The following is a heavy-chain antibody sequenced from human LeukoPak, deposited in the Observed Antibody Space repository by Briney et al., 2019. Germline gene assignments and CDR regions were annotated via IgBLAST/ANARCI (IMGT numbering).Heavy chain of an antibody. J-gene: IGHJ4*02. CDR2: INHSGST. CDR1: GGSFSGYY. D-gene: IGHD6-13*01. V-gene: IGHV4-34*01. CDR3: AALAATPLGDGY. Sequence: PSETLSLTCAVYGGSFSGYYWSWIRQPLGKGLEWIGEINHSGSTNYNPSLKSRVTISVDTSKNQFSLNLSSVTAADTAVYYCAALAATPLGDGYWGQGTLVTVSS.